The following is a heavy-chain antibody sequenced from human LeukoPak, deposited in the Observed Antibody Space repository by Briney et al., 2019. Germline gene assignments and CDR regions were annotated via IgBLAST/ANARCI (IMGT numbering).Heavy chain of an antibody. CDR1: GFTFSSYA. Sequence: GGSLRLSCAASGFTFSSYAMSWVRQAPGKGLEWVSVISGSGGSTYYRDSVKGRFTISRDNSKNTRYLQMNSLTAGDTAVYFCAKDGTTTVTFDYWGQGTLVTVSS. CDR2: ISGSGGST. J-gene: IGHJ4*02. V-gene: IGHV3-23*01. D-gene: IGHD4-11*01. CDR3: AKDGTTTVTFDY.